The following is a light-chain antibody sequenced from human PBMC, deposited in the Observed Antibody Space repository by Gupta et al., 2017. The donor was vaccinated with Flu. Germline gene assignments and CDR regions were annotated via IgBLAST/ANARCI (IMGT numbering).Light chain of an antibody. Sequence: VTIPCTGTFSAVGAYNYVSWYQQHPAKAHKLIISDVTKRPAGVPERFSGSKSANTASLTISGRQPVDEADYYCCSYATTDTWVFGGGIKLTVL. J-gene: IGLJ3*02. CDR3: CSYATTDTWV. CDR2: DVT. V-gene: IGLV2-11*03. CDR1: FSAVGAYNY.